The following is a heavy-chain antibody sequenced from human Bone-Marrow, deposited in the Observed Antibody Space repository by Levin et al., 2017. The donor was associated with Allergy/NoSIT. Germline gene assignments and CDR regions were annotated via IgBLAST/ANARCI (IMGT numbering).Heavy chain of an antibody. CDR1: GFSFSNYP. J-gene: IGHJ4*02. CDR3: AILVWFGESLD. Sequence: SGGSLRLSCEASGFSFSNYPMHWVRRAPGKGLESVGFISFDGDNKFYADSVKGRFTISRDNSKNTLSLEMNSLRAEDTAIYYCAILVWFGESLDWGQGALVTVSS. D-gene: IGHD3-10*01. V-gene: IGHV3-30-3*01. CDR2: ISFDGDNK.